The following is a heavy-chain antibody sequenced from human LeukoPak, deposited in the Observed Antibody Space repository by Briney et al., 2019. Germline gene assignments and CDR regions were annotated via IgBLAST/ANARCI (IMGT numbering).Heavy chain of an antibody. J-gene: IGHJ4*02. CDR2: IYPGDSDT. Sequence: GESLKISCNSSGYIYTSYWIGWVRQMPGKGLEWMGIIYPGDSDTRYSPSSQGQVTISADKSINTAYLQWSSLRASDSAMYYCARLVYYDGSAYPQPFDYWGQGTLVTVSS. CDR1: GYIYTSYW. CDR3: ARLVYYDGSAYPQPFDY. V-gene: IGHV5-51*01. D-gene: IGHD3-22*01.